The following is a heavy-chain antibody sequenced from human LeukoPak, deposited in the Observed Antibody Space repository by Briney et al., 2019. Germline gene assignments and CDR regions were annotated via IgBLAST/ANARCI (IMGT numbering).Heavy chain of an antibody. V-gene: IGHV3-20*04. CDR2: INWNGGST. CDR1: GFTFDDYG. J-gene: IGHJ4*02. Sequence: PGGSLRLSCAASGFTFDDYGMSWVRQAPGKGLEWVSGINWNGGSTGYADSVKGRFTISRDNAKNSLYLQMSSLRAEDTALYYCARGLCSSTSCYYFDYWGQGTLVTVSS. D-gene: IGHD2-2*01. CDR3: ARGLCSSTSCYYFDY.